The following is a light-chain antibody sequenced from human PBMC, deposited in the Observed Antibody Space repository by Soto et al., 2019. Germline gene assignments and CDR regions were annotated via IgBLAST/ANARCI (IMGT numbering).Light chain of an antibody. V-gene: IGKV3-11*01. CDR3: QQRSNWPGT. J-gene: IGKJ1*01. Sequence: EIVLIQSPATLPLSPGERATLSCRASQSVSSYLAWYQQKPGQAPRLLIYDASNRATGIPARFSGSGSGTDFTLTISSLEPEDFAVYYCQQRSNWPGTFGQGTKVDIK. CDR2: DAS. CDR1: QSVSSY.